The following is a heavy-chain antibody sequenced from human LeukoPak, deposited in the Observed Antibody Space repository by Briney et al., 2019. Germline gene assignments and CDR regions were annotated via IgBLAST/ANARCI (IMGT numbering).Heavy chain of an antibody. J-gene: IGHJ4*02. CDR2: ISGSGGST. CDR3: AKDLGATYGDYFDY. V-gene: IGHV3-23*01. CDR1: GFTVSSNY. D-gene: IGHD4-17*01. Sequence: GGSLRLSCAASGFTVSSNYMSWVRQAPGKGLEWVSAISGSGGSTYYADSVKGRFTISRDNSKNTLYLQMNSLRAEDTAVYYCAKDLGATYGDYFDYWGQGTLVTVSS.